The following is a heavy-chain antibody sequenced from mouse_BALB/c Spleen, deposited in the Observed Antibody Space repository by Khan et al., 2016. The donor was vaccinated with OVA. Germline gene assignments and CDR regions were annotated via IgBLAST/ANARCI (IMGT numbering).Heavy chain of an antibody. V-gene: IGHV2-9*02. CDR3: AKVEDI. D-gene: IGHD1-3*01. CDR2: IWAGGTT. J-gene: IGHJ2*01. Sequence: VQLQESGPGLVAPSQSLSITCTVSGSSLTSYGVHWVRQPPGKGLEWLGVIWAGGTTNYKSALMSRPSISKDNSKSQAFLKMNSLLTGDTAMYYCAKVEDIWGQGTTLTVSS. CDR1: GSSLTSYG.